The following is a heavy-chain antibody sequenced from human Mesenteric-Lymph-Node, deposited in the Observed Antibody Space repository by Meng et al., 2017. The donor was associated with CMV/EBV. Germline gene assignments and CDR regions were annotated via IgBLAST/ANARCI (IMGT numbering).Heavy chain of an antibody. CDR3: VRGQASTYYYILTY. J-gene: IGHJ4*02. Sequence: GGSLRLSCVASGFPLIDYAMNWVRQAPGKGLEWVSSISISSRYINYADSVKGRFTISRDNTKNALFLQMNSLRDDDTAVYYCVRGQASTYYYILTYWGQGTLVTVSS. D-gene: IGHD3-22*01. CDR2: ISISSRYI. CDR1: GFPLIDYA. V-gene: IGHV3-21*01.